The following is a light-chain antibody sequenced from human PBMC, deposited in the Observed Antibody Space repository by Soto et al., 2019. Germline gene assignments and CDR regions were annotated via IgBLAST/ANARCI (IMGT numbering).Light chain of an antibody. CDR1: QSVSDY. J-gene: IGKJ4*01. CDR2: DAS. V-gene: IGKV3-11*01. CDR3: QQRVNWPPT. Sequence: EIVLTQSPGTLSLSPGERATLSCRARQSVSDYLAWYQQKPGQPPRLLFFDASNRATGVPDRFSAGGSGTDFTLIISSLEPEDFAVYYCQQRVNWPPTFGGGTKVEI.